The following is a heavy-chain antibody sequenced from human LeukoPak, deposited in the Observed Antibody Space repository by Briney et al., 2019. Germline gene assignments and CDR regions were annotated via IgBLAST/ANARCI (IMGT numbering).Heavy chain of an antibody. CDR1: GFTFSTYA. J-gene: IGHJ4*02. CDR2: ISGSGAST. CDR3: AKVGIAVAGRVFDY. D-gene: IGHD6-19*01. V-gene: IGHV3-23*01. Sequence: PGGSLRLSCAASGFTFSTYAMSWVRQAPGKGLEWVSAISGSGASTYYADSVKGRFTISRDNSKNTLSLEMNSLRAEDTAVYYCAKVGIAVAGRVFDYWGQGTLVTVSS.